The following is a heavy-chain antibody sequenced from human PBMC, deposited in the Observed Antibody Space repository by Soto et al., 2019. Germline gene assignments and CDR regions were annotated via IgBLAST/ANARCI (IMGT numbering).Heavy chain of an antibody. D-gene: IGHD6-6*01. CDR3: AHSRYSRSSFDY. V-gene: IGHV2-5*02. Sequence: SGTTLVNPTQTLALPFTFSGFSLTSNDVGVGWIRQPPGKALEWLALIYWDDDKRYSPSLKSRLTITKDTSKNQVVLRMTNMDPVDTATYYCAHSRYSRSSFDYWGQGTLVTVSS. CDR1: GFSLTSNDVG. J-gene: IGHJ4*02. CDR2: IYWDDDK.